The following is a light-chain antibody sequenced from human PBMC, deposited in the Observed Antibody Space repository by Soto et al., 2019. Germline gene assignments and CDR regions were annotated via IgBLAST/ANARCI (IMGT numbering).Light chain of an antibody. J-gene: IGKJ5*01. CDR3: RQRSNWPIT. CDR2: DAS. V-gene: IGKV3-11*01. CDR1: QSITNY. Sequence: EIVLTQSPATLSLSPGKRATLSCMASQSITNYLAWYQQKPGQAPRLLIYDASNRATGIPARFSGSGSGTDFTLTIRSLEPEDFAVYYCRQRSNWPITFGQGTRLEIK.